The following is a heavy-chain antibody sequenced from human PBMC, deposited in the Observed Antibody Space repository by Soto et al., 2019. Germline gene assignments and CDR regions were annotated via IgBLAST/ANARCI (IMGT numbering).Heavy chain of an antibody. J-gene: IGHJ6*02. CDR3: ARKGAAASYYYYYGMDV. Sequence: GASVKVSCKASGGTFSSYAISWVRQAPGQGLEWMGGIIPIFGTANYAQKFQGRVTITADKSTSTAYMELSSLRSEDTAVYYCARKGAAASYYYYYGMDVWGQGTTVTVSS. CDR1: GGTFSSYA. D-gene: IGHD2-2*01. V-gene: IGHV1-69*06. CDR2: IIPIFGTA.